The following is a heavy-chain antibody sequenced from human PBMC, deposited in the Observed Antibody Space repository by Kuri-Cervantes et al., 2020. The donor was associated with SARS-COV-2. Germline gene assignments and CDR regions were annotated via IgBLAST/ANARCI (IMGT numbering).Heavy chain of an antibody. CDR1: GYTLTELS. J-gene: IGHJ6*02. CDR3: ASGYCSSTSCYGDNYYYYYGKDV. Sequence: ASVKVSCKVSGYTLTELSMHWVRQAPGKGLEWMGGFDPEDGESIYAQKFQGRVIMTQDTSTDTAYLELRSLRSEDTAVYYCASGYCSSTSCYGDNYYYYYGKDVWGQGTTITVSS. D-gene: IGHD2-2*01. V-gene: IGHV1-24*01. CDR2: FDPEDGES.